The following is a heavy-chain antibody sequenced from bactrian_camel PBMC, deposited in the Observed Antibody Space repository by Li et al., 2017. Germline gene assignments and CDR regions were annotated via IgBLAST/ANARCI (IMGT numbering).Heavy chain of an antibody. Sequence: HVQLVESGGGSVQAGGSLRLSCAASGYTASNACMGWFRQRLGTREGVATIDSDGTTPYADSVKGRFTISKDNAKNTLYLQIDSLKPDDTATYYCAADPGTYCTGGYCLISTQNVGAPVSRCTFPMWGRGTQVTVS. J-gene: IGHJ4*01. CDR1: GYTASNAC. CDR2: IDSDGTT. CDR3: AADPGTYCTGGYCLISTQNVGAPVSRCTFPM. V-gene: IGHV3S53*01. D-gene: IGHD2*01.